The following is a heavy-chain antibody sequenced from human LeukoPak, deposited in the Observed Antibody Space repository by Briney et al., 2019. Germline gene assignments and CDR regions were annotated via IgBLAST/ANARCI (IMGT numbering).Heavy chain of an antibody. D-gene: IGHD6-13*01. CDR2: IYYSGST. J-gene: IGHJ6*03. Sequence: QTSETLSLTCTVSGGSISSSSYYWGWIRQPPGKGLEWIGNIYYSGSTYYNPSLESRVTISVDTSKNQFSLKLSSVTAADTAVYYCATTWWIAAAGRNYYYMDVWGKGTTVTISS. CDR3: ATTWWIAAAGRNYYYMDV. V-gene: IGHV4-39*07. CDR1: GGSISSSSYY.